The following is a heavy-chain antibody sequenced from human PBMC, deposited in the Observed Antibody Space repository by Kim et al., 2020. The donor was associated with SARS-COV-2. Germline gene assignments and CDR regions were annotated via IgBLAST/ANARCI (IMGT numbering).Heavy chain of an antibody. CDR1: GFTFGDYA. D-gene: IGHD3-22*01. V-gene: IGHV3-49*03. J-gene: IGHJ3*02. CDR3: TRLFDYYDSSGPSGAFDI. CDR2: IRSKVYGGTT. Sequence: GGSLRLSCTASGFTFGDYAMSWFRQAPGKGLEWVGFIRSKVYGGTTEYAASVKGRFTISRDDSKSIAYLQMNSLKTEDTAVYYCTRLFDYYDSSGPSGAFDIWGQGTMVTVSS.